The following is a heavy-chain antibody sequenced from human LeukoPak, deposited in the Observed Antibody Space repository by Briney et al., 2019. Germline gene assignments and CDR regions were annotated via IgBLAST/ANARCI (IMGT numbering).Heavy chain of an antibody. CDR1: SGSISSNNW. Sequence: SETLSLTCAVSSGSISSNNWWGWVRQPPGKGLEWIGEIYHSGSPNYNPSLKSRVTISVDKSGNHFSLNLSSVTAADTAVYYCARVNINNWHSCDYWGQGTLVTVSS. CDR2: IYHSGSP. V-gene: IGHV4-4*02. CDR3: ARVNINNWHSCDY. J-gene: IGHJ4*02. D-gene: IGHD1-1*01.